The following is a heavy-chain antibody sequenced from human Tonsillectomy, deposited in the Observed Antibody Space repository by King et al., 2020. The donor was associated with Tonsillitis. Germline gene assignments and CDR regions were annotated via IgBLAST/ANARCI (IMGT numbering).Heavy chain of an antibody. CDR1: GVTFSSYW. CDR3: ARGPVTTVTATYYFDY. CDR2: INSDGSST. J-gene: IGHJ4*02. Sequence: DVQLVESGGGLVQPGGSLRLSCAASGVTFSSYWMHWVRQAPGKGLVCVSRINSDGSSTSYADSVSGRFTNSRDNAKNTRYLQMNSLRAEDTAVYYCARGPVTTVTATYYFDYWGQGTLVTVSS. V-gene: IGHV3-74*01. D-gene: IGHD4-11*01.